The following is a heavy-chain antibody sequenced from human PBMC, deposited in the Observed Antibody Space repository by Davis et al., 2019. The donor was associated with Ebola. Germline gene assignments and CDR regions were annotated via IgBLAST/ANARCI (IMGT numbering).Heavy chain of an antibody. Sequence: PSETLSLTCAVSGGSISSGGYSWSWIRQPPGKGLEWIGYIYHSGSTYYNPSLKSRVTISVDRSKNQFSLKLSSVTAADTAVYYCARVRQDTFGGPNRAYYFDYWGQGTLVTVSS. CDR3: ARVRQDTFGGPNRAYYFDY. V-gene: IGHV4-30-2*01. J-gene: IGHJ4*02. CDR1: GGSISSGGYS. CDR2: IYHSGST. D-gene: IGHD3-16*01.